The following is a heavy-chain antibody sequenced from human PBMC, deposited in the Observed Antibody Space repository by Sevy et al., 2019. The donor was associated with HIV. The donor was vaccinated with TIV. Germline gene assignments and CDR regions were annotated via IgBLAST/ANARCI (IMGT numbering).Heavy chain of an antibody. V-gene: IGHV3-7*03. CDR1: GFTFSNYW. CDR2: IKEDGSDK. J-gene: IGHJ4*02. D-gene: IGHD3-16*01. CDR3: VRDEGGKGKVPATYRFDY. Sequence: GGSLRLSCVASGFTFSNYWMSWVRQAPGKGPEWVANIKEDGSDKIYVDSVKGRFTISRDNAKNSLYLQMNSLRVEDTALYYCVRDEGGKGKVPATYRFDYWGQGSLVTVSS.